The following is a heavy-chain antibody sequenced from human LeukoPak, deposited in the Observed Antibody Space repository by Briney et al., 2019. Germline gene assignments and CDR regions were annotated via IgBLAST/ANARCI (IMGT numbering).Heavy chain of an antibody. CDR2: LYYSGST. CDR1: GGSISSYY. J-gene: IGHJ4*02. CDR3: ARGSGFLEWLPDY. V-gene: IGHV4-59*01. Sequence: SETLSLTCTVSGGSISSYYWSWIRQPPGKGLEWIGYLYYSGSTNYNPSLKSRVTISVDTSKNQFPLKLSSVTAADTAVYYCARGSGFLEWLPDYWGQGALVTVSS. D-gene: IGHD3-3*01.